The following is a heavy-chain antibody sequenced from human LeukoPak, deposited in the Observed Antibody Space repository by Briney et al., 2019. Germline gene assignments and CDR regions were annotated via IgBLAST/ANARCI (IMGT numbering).Heavy chain of an antibody. Sequence: SETLSLTCTVSGGSISSSSYYWGWIRQPPGKGLEWIGSIYYSGSTYYNPSLKSRVTISVDTPKNQFSLKLSSVTAADTAVYYCARRITSWHAKNFDYWGQGTLVTVSS. V-gene: IGHV4-39*07. CDR2: IYYSGST. J-gene: IGHJ4*02. D-gene: IGHD2-2*01. CDR1: GGSISSSSYY. CDR3: ARRITSWHAKNFDY.